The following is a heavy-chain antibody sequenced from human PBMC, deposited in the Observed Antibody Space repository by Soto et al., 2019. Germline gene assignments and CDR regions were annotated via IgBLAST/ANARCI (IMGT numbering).Heavy chain of an antibody. J-gene: IGHJ6*02. CDR3: ANDEYDILTGFPEYYYYGMDV. D-gene: IGHD3-9*01. Sequence: GGSLRLSCAASGFTFSSCAMSWVRQAPGKGLEWVSAISGSGGSTYYADSVKGRFTISRDNSKNTLYLQMNSLRAEDTAVYYCANDEYDILTGFPEYYYYGMDVWGQGTTVTVSS. CDR1: GFTFSSCA. CDR2: ISGSGGST. V-gene: IGHV3-23*01.